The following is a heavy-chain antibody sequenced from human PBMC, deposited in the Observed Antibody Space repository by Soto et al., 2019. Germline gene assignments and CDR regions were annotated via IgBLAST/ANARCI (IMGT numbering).Heavy chain of an antibody. J-gene: IGHJ5*02. Sequence: QVQLVQSGAEVKKPGSSVKVSCKASGGTFSSYAISWVRQAPGQGLEWMGGIIPIFGTANYAQKFQGRVTITADESTSQAYMELSSLSSEDTAVYYCARALITMVRGVASNWFDPWGQGPLVTVSS. CDR2: IIPIFGTA. D-gene: IGHD3-10*01. CDR1: GGTFSSYA. V-gene: IGHV1-69*01. CDR3: ARALITMVRGVASNWFDP.